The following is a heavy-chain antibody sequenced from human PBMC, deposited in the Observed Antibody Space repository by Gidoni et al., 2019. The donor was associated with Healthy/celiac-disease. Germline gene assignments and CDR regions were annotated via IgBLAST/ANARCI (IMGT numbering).Heavy chain of an antibody. CDR3: ARQSGVGGEGYYFDY. Sequence: QLQLQESGPGLVKPSETLSLTCTVSGGSISSSCYYWGWIRQPPGKGLGWIGSIYYSGSTYYNPSLKSRVTISVDTSKNQFSLKLSSVTAADTAVYYCARQSGVGGEGYYFDYWGQGTLVTVSS. D-gene: IGHD1-26*01. V-gene: IGHV4-39*07. CDR2: IYYSGST. J-gene: IGHJ4*02. CDR1: GGSISSSCYY.